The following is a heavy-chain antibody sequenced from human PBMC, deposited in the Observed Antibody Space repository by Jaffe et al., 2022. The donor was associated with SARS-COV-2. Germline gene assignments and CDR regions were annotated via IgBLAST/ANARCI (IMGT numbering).Heavy chain of an antibody. D-gene: IGHD6-19*01. J-gene: IGHJ4*02. CDR2: ISNSGTYI. V-gene: IGHV3-21*02. CDR3: VPRLAAIFSPDFGS. Sequence: VQLVESGGGLVQPGGSLRLSCAASGFTFSGFTMNWVRQAPGKGLEWVSSISNSGTYIYYADSVKGRFTISRDNAESSLFLQMNSLRVEDTADYYCVPRLAAIFSPDFGSWGQGTRVTVAS. CDR1: GFTFSGFT.